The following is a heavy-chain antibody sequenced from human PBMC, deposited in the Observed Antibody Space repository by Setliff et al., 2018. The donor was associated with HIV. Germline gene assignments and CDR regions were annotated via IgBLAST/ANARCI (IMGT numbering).Heavy chain of an antibody. CDR3: ATSPAGEILGSRPFYFDY. CDR2: IYYSGST. V-gene: IGHV4-31*03. D-gene: IGHD3-10*01. J-gene: IGHJ4*02. Sequence: SETLSLTCTFSGDSINSGNYYWSWIRQHPGKGLEWIGYIYYSGSTYYSPYLKSRVTISEDTSKNQFSLKMRSVTAADTAVYYCATSPAGEILGSRPFYFDYWGQGTLVTVSS. CDR1: GDSINSGNYY.